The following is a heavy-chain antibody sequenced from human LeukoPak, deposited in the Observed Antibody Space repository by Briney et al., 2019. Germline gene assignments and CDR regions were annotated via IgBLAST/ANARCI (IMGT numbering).Heavy chain of an antibody. Sequence: QPGGSLRLSCAASGFTSTNYAMNWVRQAPGKGLEWVSVLIGSSGSTDYADSVKGRFTISRDKSKNTLFLQMNSLRAEDTAIYFCAKGAYDYIEMGYFDSWGQGTLVTVSS. V-gene: IGHV3-23*01. J-gene: IGHJ4*02. CDR3: AKGAYDYIEMGYFDS. D-gene: IGHD5-12*01. CDR2: LIGSSGST. CDR1: GFTSTNYA.